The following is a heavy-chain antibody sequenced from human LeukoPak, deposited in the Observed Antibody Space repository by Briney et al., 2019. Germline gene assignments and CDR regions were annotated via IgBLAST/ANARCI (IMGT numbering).Heavy chain of an antibody. CDR1: GFTFSSYS. D-gene: IGHD4-11*01. V-gene: IGHV3-21*01. Sequence: GGSLRLSCAASGFTFSSYSTNWVRQAPGKGLEWVSSISSSGSYIYYADSAKGRFTISRDNAKNSLYLQMNSLRAEDTAVYYCARDLTTVTGGGYWGQGTLVTVSS. J-gene: IGHJ4*02. CDR3: ARDLTTVTGGGY. CDR2: ISSSGSYI.